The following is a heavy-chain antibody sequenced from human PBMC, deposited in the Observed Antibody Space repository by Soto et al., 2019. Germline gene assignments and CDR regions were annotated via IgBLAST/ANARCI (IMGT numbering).Heavy chain of an antibody. CDR2: IYWNDDK. CDR3: GGYNVLPGYHGYGMDV. D-gene: IGHD3-9*01. Sequence: QITLKASGPTLVKPTQTLTLTCTFSGFSLSTGGVGVGWIRQPPGKAPEWLALIYWNDDKRYSPSLNSRLTITKDTSKNQVVLTMSNMDPVDTATYYCGGYNVLPGYHGYGMDVWGQGTTVTFSS. V-gene: IGHV2-5*01. CDR1: GFSLSTGGVG. J-gene: IGHJ6*02.